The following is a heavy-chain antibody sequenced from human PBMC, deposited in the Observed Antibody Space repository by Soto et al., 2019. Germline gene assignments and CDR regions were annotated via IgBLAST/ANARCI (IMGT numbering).Heavy chain of an antibody. J-gene: IGHJ4*02. CDR2: FSGSGSGT. Sequence: EVQLLESGGGLVQPGGSLRLSCAASGFTFSSYAMSWVRQAPGKGLEWVSAFSGSGSGTYYAESVKGRFTISRDNSKNTLYLQMNSLRVEDTAVYYCARDCTSTRCYSWGQGTLVTVSS. CDR3: ARDCTSTRCYS. CDR1: GFTFSSYA. D-gene: IGHD2-2*02. V-gene: IGHV3-23*01.